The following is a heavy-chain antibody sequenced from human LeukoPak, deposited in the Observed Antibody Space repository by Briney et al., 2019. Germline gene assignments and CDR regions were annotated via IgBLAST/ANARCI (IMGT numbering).Heavy chain of an antibody. J-gene: IGHJ4*02. CDR3: ARRNDFWSGYYSDY. V-gene: IGHV4-30-4*08. D-gene: IGHD3-3*01. CDR1: GGSISSGDYY. CDR2: IYYSGST. Sequence: SETLPLTCTVSGGSISSGDYYWSWIRQSPGKGLEWIGYIYYSGSTYYNPSLKSRVTISVDTSKNQFSLKLSSVTAADTAVYYCARRNDFWSGYYSDYWGQGTLVTVSS.